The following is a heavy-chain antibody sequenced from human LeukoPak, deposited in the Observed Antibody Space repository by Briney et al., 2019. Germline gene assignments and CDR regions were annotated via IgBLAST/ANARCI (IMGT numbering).Heavy chain of an antibody. J-gene: IGHJ4*02. Sequence: SSETLSLTCAVYGGSFSGYYWTWTRQPPGKGREWIGEINHSGSTNYNPSLKSRVTMSVDTAKNQFSLTLSSVTAADTAVYYCARGAHDYGGNSGYWGQGTLVTVSS. V-gene: IGHV4-34*01. CDR2: INHSGST. D-gene: IGHD4-23*01. CDR1: GGSFSGYY. CDR3: ARGAHDYGGNSGY.